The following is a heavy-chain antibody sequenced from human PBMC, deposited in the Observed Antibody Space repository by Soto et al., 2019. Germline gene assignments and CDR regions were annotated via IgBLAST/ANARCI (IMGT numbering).Heavy chain of an antibody. D-gene: IGHD2-21*01. CDR3: AGNTYHGLDV. V-gene: IGHV3-74*01. CDR1: GFTLISIW. Sequence: PRGSLKLSCVDPGFTLISIWMHWVRQGPGKGLTWVARVNPDGSRTAYADSVKGRFTISRDNAENTLFLEMSSLRVEDTGVYHCAGNTYHGLDVWGQGTTVTVSS. J-gene: IGHJ6*02. CDR2: VNPDGSRT.